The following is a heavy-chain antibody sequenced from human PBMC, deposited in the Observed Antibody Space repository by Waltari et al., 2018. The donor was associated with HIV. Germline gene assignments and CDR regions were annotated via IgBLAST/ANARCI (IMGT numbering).Heavy chain of an antibody. CDR1: GYTFTSYG. CDR2: ISAYNGNT. D-gene: IGHD3-16*02. CDR3: ARAENYDYVWGSYRYPYYFDY. V-gene: IGHV1-18*01. Sequence: QVQLVQSGAEVKKPGASVKVSCKASGYTFTSYGISWVRQAPGQGLERMGWISAYNGNTNYAQKLQGRVTMTTDTSTSTAYMELRSLRSDDTAVYYCARAENYDYVWGSYRYPYYFDYWGQGTLVTVSS. J-gene: IGHJ4*02.